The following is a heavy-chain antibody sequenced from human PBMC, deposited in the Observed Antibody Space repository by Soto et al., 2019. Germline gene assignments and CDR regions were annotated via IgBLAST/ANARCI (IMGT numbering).Heavy chain of an antibody. CDR3: AKDRVSYGLEYSFDY. CDR1: GFTFSSYG. CDR2: ISYDGSNK. V-gene: IGHV3-30*18. D-gene: IGHD5-18*01. Sequence: PGGSLRLSCAASGFTFSSYGMHWVRQAPGKGLEWVAVISYDGSNKYYADSVKGRFTISRDNSKNTLYLQMNSLRAEDTAFYYFAKDRVSYGLEYSFDYWGKGTLVTVPS. J-gene: IGHJ4*01.